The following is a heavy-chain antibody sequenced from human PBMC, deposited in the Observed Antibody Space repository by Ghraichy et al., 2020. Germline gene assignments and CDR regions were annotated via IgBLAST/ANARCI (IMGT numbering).Heavy chain of an antibody. V-gene: IGHV3-74*01. D-gene: IGHD3-9*01. CDR1: GFTFSSYW. J-gene: IGHJ5*02. CDR3: ARDHDAETYYEIDHWFDP. CDR2: INSDGSST. Sequence: GGSLRLSCAASGFTFSSYWMHWVRQAPGKGLVWVSGINSDGSSTSYADSVKDRFTISSDNAKNTLYLQMNSLRAEDTAVYYCARDHDAETYYEIDHWFDPGGQEALVTVSS.